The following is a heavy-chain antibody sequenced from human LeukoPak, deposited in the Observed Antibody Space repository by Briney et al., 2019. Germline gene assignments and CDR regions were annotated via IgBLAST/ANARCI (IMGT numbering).Heavy chain of an antibody. J-gene: IGHJ4*02. CDR1: GFTDRSKY. CDR2: IYIDGGT. D-gene: IGHD2-2*01. V-gene: IGHV3-66*01. CDR3: ARGHYSNRL. Sequence: GGSLRLFCAASGFTDRSKYMSWVRQASGKGLEWVSVIYIDGGTYYADSVKGRFTITRDNSKNTLLLQMNSLRAEDTAVYYCARGHYSNRLGGQGTLVTVSS.